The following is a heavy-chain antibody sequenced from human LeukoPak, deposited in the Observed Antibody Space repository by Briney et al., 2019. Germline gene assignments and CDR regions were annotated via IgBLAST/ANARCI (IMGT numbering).Heavy chain of an antibody. CDR2: IIPILGIA. D-gene: IGHD1-1*01. Sequence: SVKVSCKASGGTFSSYAISWVRQAPGQGLEWMGRIIPILGIANYAQKFQGRVTITADKSTSTAYMELSSLRSEDTAVYYCARAVRLEGGTYNNWFDPWGQGTLVTVSS. CDR1: GGTFSSYA. V-gene: IGHV1-69*04. CDR3: ARAVRLEGGTYNNWFDP. J-gene: IGHJ5*02.